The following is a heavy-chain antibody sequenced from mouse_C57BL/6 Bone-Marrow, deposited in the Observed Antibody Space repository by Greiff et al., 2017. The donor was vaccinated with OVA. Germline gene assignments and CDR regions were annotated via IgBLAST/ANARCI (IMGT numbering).Heavy chain of an antibody. CDR2: IYPGSGNT. J-gene: IGHJ3*01. CDR3: ADGYSAWFAY. D-gene: IGHD2-3*01. CDR1: GYSFTSYY. V-gene: IGHV1-66*01. Sequence: QVQLQQSGPELVKPGASVKISCKASGYSFTSYYIHWVKQRPGQGLEWNGWIYPGSGNTKYNEKFKGKATLTADTSSSTAYMQLSSLTSEDSAVYYCADGYSAWFAYWGQGTLVTVSA.